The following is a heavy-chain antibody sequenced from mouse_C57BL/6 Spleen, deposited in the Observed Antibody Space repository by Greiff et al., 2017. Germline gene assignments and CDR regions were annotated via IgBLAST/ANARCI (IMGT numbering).Heavy chain of an antibody. CDR1: GYTFTSYW. J-gene: IGHJ3*01. D-gene: IGHD2-10*02. CDR2: IDPNSGGT. V-gene: IGHV1-72*01. CDR3: AKEGPSKGWFAY. Sequence: QVQLQQPGAELVKPGASVKLSCKASGYTFTSYWMHWVKQRPGRGLEWIGRIDPNSGGTKYNEKFKSKATLTVDKPSSTAYMQLSSRTSEDSAVYYCAKEGPSKGWFAYWGEGTLVTVSA.